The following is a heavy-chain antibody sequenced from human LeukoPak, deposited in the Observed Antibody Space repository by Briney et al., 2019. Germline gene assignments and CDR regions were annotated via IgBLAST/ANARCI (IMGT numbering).Heavy chain of an antibody. CDR2: ISPTGSTT. D-gene: IGHD6-6*01. Sequence: GSLRLSCIASGFSFSGHWMHWARQLPGKGLVWVSRISPTGSTTSYADSVKGRFTVSRDNAKNSLYLQVNNLRAEDTAVYYCARGPNSNWSGLDFWGQGTLLTVSS. J-gene: IGHJ4*02. V-gene: IGHV3-74*01. CDR1: GFSFSGHW. CDR3: ARGPNSNWSGLDF.